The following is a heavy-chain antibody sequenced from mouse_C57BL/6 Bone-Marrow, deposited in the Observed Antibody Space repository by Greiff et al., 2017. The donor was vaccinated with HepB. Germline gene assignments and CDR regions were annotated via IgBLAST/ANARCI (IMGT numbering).Heavy chain of an antibody. D-gene: IGHD1-1*01. J-gene: IGHJ2*01. CDR1: GFSLTSYA. V-gene: IGHV2-9-1*01. Sequence: VKLMESGPGLVAPSQSLSITCTVSGFSLTSYAISWVRQPPGKGLEWLGVIWTGGGTNYNSALKSRLSISKDNSKSQVFLKMNSLQTDDTARYYCARMAYYGRATLVDYWGQGTTLTVSS. CDR3: ARMAYYGRATLVDY. CDR2: IWTGGGT.